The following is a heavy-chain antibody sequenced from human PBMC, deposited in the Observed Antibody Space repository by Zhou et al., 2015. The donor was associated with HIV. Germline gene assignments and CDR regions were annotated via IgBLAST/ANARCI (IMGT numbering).Heavy chain of an antibody. D-gene: IGHD3-10*01. CDR3: ARDFGSGARDGDY. CDR1: GGTFSSYT. V-gene: IGHV1-69*08. Sequence: QVQLVQSGAEVKKPGSSVKVSCKASGGTFSSYTISWVRQAPGQGLEWMGRIIPILGIANYAQKFQGRVTITADKSTSTAYMELSSLRSEDTAVYYCARDFGSGARDGDYWGQGTLVTVSS. CDR2: IIPILGIA. J-gene: IGHJ4*02.